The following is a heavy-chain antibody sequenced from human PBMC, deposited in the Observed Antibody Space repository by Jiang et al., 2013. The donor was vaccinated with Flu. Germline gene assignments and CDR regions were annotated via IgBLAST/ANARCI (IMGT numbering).Heavy chain of an antibody. CDR3: ARVRGYSSSSDYYYYYYGMDV. D-gene: IGHD6-6*01. CDR1: GFTFSSYA. V-gene: IGHV3-23*01. J-gene: IGHJ6*02. Sequence: LLESGGGLVQPGGSLRLSCAASGFTFSSYAMSWVRQAPGKGLEWVSAISGSGGSTYYADSVKGRFTISRDNSKNTLYLQMNSLRAEDTAVYYCARVRGYSSSSDYYYYYYGMDVWGQGTTVTVSS. CDR2: ISGSGGST.